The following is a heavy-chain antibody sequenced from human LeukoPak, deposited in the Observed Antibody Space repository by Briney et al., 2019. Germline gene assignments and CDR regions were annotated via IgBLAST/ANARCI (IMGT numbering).Heavy chain of an antibody. CDR2: IYHSGSP. J-gene: IGHJ6*02. V-gene: IGHV4-4*02. CDR3: ARGMLARAGNGMDV. D-gene: IGHD1-14*01. CDR1: GGSISSNNW. Sequence: KPSETLSLTCAVSGGSISSNNWWGWVRQPPGKGLEWIGEIYHSGSPNYNPSLKSRVTISLDKSRNHFSLKLSSVTAADTAVYYCARGMLARAGNGMDVWGQGTTVTVSS.